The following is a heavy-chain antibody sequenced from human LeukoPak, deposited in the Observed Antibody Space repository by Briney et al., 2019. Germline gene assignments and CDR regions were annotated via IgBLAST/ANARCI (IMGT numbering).Heavy chain of an antibody. V-gene: IGHV1-69*06. CDR1: GGTFSSYA. J-gene: IGHJ5*02. D-gene: IGHD6-13*01. Sequence: ASVKVSCKASGGTFSSYAISWVRQAPGQGLEWMGRIIPIFGTANYAQRFRGRVTITADKSTSTAYMELSSLRSEDTAVYYCATHIKAAAGTEPWGQGTLVTVSS. CDR3: ATHIKAAAGTEP. CDR2: IIPIFGTA.